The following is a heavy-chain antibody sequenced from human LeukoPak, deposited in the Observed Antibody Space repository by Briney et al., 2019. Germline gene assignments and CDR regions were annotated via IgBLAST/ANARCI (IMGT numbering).Heavy chain of an antibody. CDR1: GYTFTSHA. V-gene: IGHV1-18*01. CDR2: ISTYNANT. CDR3: ARDLAGIVGDTAWFDP. D-gene: IGHD1-26*01. J-gene: IGHJ5*02. Sequence: ASLKVSCKASGYTFTSHAISWMRQAPGQGLEWMGWISTYNANTNYAQKLQGRVTMTTDTSTNTVYMELRSLRFDDTAVYYCARDLAGIVGDTAWFDPWGQGTLVTVSS.